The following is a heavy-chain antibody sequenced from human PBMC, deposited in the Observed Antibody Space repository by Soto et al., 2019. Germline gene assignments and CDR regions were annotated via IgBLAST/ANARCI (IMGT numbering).Heavy chain of an antibody. D-gene: IGHD3-22*01. CDR1: GGTFSSYG. CDR3: ARGRHSYDRSGDPIYYYHGLDV. V-gene: IGHV1-69*01. Sequence: QVRLVQSGAEVKKAGSSVKVSCKASGGTFSSYGISWVRQAPGQGLEWMGGIIPMFATPHYAQKFQGRVSITADESASTAYMQLSSLTSEDTAVYYCARGRHSYDRSGDPIYYYHGLDVWGQVNTVTVSS. J-gene: IGHJ6*02. CDR2: IIPMFATP.